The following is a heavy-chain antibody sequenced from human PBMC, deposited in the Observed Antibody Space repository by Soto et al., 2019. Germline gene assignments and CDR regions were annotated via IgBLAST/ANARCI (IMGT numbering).Heavy chain of an antibody. CDR2: ISAYHGNT. J-gene: IGHJ4*02. V-gene: IGHV1-18*01. Sequence: VQLVQSGAEVKKPGASVKVSCKASGYTFTSYGISWVRQAPGQGLEWMGWISAYHGNTNYAQKLHGRVTMTTDTTTITTYMELRSLRSDVTAVYYCARSTIVRPYYFDYGGQGTLFTVSS. CDR3: ARSTIVRPYYFDY. CDR1: GYTFTSYG. D-gene: IGHD3-10*01.